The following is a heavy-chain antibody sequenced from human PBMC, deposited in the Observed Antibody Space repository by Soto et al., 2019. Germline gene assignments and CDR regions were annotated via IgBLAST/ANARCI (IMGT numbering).Heavy chain of an antibody. CDR3: FRGGVTSRTFDY. Sequence: RGESLKISCKASGYIIKNYWIGWVRQMPGQGLEWMGIIFPDDSDTRYSPSFQGHVTISVDKSISTAYVQWSSLKASDSAIYYCFRGGVTSRTFDYWGQGTLVTVSP. D-gene: IGHD3-16*01. CDR1: GYIIKNYW. V-gene: IGHV5-51*01. CDR2: IFPDDSDT. J-gene: IGHJ4*02.